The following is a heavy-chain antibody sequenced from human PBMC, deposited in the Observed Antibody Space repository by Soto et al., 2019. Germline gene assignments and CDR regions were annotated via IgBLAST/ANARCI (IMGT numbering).Heavy chain of an antibody. D-gene: IGHD2-2*01. Sequence: SETLSLTCTVSGGSISSSSYYWGWIRQPPGKGLEWIGSIYYSGSTYYNPSLKSRVTISVDTSKNQFSLKLSSVTAADTAVYYCAGYTDIVLVPAVNVFDYWGQGTLVTVSS. CDR1: GGSISSSSYY. CDR2: IYYSGST. J-gene: IGHJ4*02. CDR3: AGYTDIVLVPAVNVFDY. V-gene: IGHV4-39*07.